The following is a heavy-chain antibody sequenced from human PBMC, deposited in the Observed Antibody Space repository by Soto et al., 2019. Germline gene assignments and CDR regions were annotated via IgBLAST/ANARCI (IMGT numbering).Heavy chain of an antibody. CDR1: GLSITDSEMG. D-gene: IGHD6-19*01. V-gene: IGHV2-26*01. CDR3: ARRHLAVAVSPWFDP. J-gene: IGHJ5*02. CDR2: IDSSGEK. Sequence: QVTLKESGPVLVKPTETLTLRCTVSGLSITDSEMGVSWIRQPPGQPLEWLAHIDSSGEKSYRTFLKSRLAISKDTSTSQIVLTMTNMDPAATATYYCARRHLAVAVSPWFDPWGQGIPVTVSS.